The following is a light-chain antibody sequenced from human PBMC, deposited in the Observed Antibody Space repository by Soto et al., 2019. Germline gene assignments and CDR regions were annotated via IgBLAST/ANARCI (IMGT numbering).Light chain of an antibody. V-gene: IGKV3D-15*01. CDR1: QSVRGN. CDR2: GAS. CDR3: QQYNAWPRT. J-gene: IGKJ4*01. Sequence: ETVMAQSPATLSVSPGEGATLSCRASQSVRGNLAWYQQKPGQAPRLLIYGASTRASGIPTRFSGAGSGAEFTLTISSLQSEDSAVYFCQQYNAWPRTFGGGTRVEIK.